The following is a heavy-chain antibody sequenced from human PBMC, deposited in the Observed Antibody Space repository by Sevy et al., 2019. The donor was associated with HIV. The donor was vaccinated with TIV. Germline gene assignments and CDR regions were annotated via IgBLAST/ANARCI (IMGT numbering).Heavy chain of an antibody. CDR3: AGVSMYYYDTSGYFL. V-gene: IGHV4-4*07. Sequence: SETLSLTCSVSGGSMSSYYWNWIRQPAGKGLEWIGRIFPSGSTNYNPSLRIRVTMSVDTSKNQFSLRLSSVAAADAAVYYCAGVSMYYYDTSGYFLWGQGTLVTVSS. CDR1: GGSMSSYY. CDR2: IFPSGST. D-gene: IGHD3-22*01. J-gene: IGHJ4*02.